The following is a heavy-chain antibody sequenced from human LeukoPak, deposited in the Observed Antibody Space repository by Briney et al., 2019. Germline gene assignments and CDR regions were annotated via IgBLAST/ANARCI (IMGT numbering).Heavy chain of an antibody. CDR1: GFIFSSYS. CDR3: ARVGGITIFGGASITPNYYMDV. J-gene: IGHJ6*03. Sequence: GGSLRLSCAASGFIFSSYSMNWVRQAPGKGLEWVSSILGTGSSVYYADSVRGRFTISRDNAKNSLYLQMNSLRAEDTAVYYCARVGGITIFGGASITPNYYMDVWGKGTTVIVSS. V-gene: IGHV3-21*01. CDR2: ILGTGSSV. D-gene: IGHD3-3*01.